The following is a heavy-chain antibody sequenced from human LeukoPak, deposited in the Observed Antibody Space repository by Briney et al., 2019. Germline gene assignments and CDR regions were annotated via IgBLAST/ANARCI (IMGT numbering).Heavy chain of an antibody. CDR3: ARGDYGDYGGGYYYYYMDV. CDR1: GYTFTGYW. CDR2: ISPSGGST. V-gene: IGHV1-46*01. J-gene: IGHJ6*03. Sequence: ASVKVSCKAFGYTFTGYWMHWVRQAPGQGPEWMGVISPSGGSTIYAQKFKGRVTLTRDMSTSTDYLELSSLRSEDTAVYYCARGDYGDYGGGYYYYYMDVWGKGTTVTISS. D-gene: IGHD4-17*01.